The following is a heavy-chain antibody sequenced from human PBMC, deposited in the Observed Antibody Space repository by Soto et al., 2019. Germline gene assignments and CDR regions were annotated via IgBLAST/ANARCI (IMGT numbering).Heavy chain of an antibody. CDR3: ARDVSSRIQFGFDY. Sequence: SQTLSLTGAISGDSVSSNSGAWNWIRHSPSRGLEWLGRTYYRSKWYNDYAVSVKSRITINPDTSKNQFSLQLSSVTPEDTAVYYCARDVSSRIQFGFDYWGQGTLVTVSS. CDR1: GDSVSSNSGA. CDR2: TYYRSKWYN. J-gene: IGHJ4*02. D-gene: IGHD6-13*01. V-gene: IGHV6-1*01.